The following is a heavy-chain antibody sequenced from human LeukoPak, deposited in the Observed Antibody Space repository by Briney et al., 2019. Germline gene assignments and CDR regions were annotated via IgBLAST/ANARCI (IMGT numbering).Heavy chain of an antibody. Sequence: GGSLRLSCAASGFTFSSYWMSWVRQAPGKGLEWVSSISSSSSYIYYADSVKGRFTISRDNAKNSLYLQMNSLRAEDTAVYYCARGNGYEGYYGMDVWGQGTTVTVSS. J-gene: IGHJ6*02. V-gene: IGHV3-21*01. CDR2: ISSSSSYI. CDR3: ARGNGYEGYYGMDV. CDR1: GFTFSSYW. D-gene: IGHD5-12*01.